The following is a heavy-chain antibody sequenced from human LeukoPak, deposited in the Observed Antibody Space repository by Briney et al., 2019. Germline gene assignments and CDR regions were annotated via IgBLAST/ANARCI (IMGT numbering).Heavy chain of an antibody. CDR1: GGSISSGGYS. J-gene: IGHJ4*02. Sequence: SQTLSLTCAVSGGSISSGGYSWSWIRQPPGKGLEWIGYIYHSGSTYYNPSLKSRVTISVDRSKNQFSLKLSSVTAADTAVYYCARDRRGYGDYSYGFDYWGQGTLVTVSS. CDR2: IYHSGST. D-gene: IGHD4-17*01. CDR3: ARDRRGYGDYSYGFDY. V-gene: IGHV4-30-2*01.